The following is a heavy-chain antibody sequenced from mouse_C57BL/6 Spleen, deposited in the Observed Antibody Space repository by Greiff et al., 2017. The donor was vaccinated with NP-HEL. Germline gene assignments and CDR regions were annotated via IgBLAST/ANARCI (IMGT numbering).Heavy chain of an antibody. J-gene: IGHJ2*01. CDR3: ARSGGHYFDY. Sequence: QVQLKESGAELVRPGASVKLSCKASGYTFTDYYINWVKQRPGQGLEWIARIYPGSGNTYYNEKFKGKATLTAEKSSSTAYMQLSSLTSEDSAVYFCARSGGHYFDYWGQGTTLTVSS. V-gene: IGHV1-76*01. CDR2: IYPGSGNT. CDR1: GYTFTDYY.